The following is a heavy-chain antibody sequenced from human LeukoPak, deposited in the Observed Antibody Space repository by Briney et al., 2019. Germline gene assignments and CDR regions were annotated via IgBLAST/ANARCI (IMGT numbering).Heavy chain of an antibody. D-gene: IGHD1-26*01. V-gene: IGHV3-21*04. CDR1: GFTFSYHW. CDR2: ISGSGDGT. Sequence: GGSLTLSCAASGFTFSYHWMTWVRQAPGKGLDWVSTISGSGDGTDYADSVKGRFTISRDNARNSLYLQMNTLRAGDTAVYYCARAWGGATDYWGQGTLVTVSS. J-gene: IGHJ4*02. CDR3: ARAWGGATDY.